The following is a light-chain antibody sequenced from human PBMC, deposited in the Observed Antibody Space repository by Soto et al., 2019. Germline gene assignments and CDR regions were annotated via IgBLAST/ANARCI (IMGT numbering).Light chain of an antibody. CDR2: AAS. J-gene: IGKJ4*01. Sequence: DMQMTQSPSCLSSSLVDIVTITFRASQGISSWLAWYQQKPGKAPKLLIYAASSLQSGVPSRFSGSGSGTDFTLTISSLQPEDFATYYCQQANSFPPTFGGGTKVDIK. CDR1: QGISSW. CDR3: QQANSFPPT. V-gene: IGKV1-12*01.